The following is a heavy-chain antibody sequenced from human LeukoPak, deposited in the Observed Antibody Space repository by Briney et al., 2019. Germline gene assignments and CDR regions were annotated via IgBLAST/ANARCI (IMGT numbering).Heavy chain of an antibody. CDR1: GYTFTSYD. CDR2: MNPNSGNT. Sequence: ASVKVSCKASGYTFTSYDINWVRQATGQVLEWMGWMNPNSGNTGYAQKFQGRVTMTRNTSISTAYMELSSLRSEDTAVYYCARKRAAPRWFDPWGQGTLVTVSS. CDR3: ARKRAAPRWFDP. V-gene: IGHV1-8*01. J-gene: IGHJ5*02. D-gene: IGHD6-13*01.